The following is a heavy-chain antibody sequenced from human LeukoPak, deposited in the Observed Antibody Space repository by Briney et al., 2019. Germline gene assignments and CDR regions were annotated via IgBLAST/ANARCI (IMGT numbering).Heavy chain of an antibody. V-gene: IGHV1-2*02. CDR1: GYTITAYY. Sequence: ASVKVSCKASGYTITAYYMHWVRQAPGQGLEWMGWINPNSGGTNYAQKFQGRVTMTRDTSISTAYMELSRLRSDDTAVYYCARGLQDNYYDSSGYYWINWGQGTLVTVSS. J-gene: IGHJ4*02. D-gene: IGHD3-22*01. CDR2: INPNSGGT. CDR3: ARGLQDNYYDSSGYYWIN.